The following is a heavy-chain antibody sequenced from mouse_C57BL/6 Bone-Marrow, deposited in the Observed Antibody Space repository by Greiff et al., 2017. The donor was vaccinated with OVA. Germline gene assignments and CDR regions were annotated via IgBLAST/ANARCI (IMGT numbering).Heavy chain of an antibody. V-gene: IGHV5-12*01. CDR3: ARGLRGPYYFDY. CDR1: GFTFSDYY. Sequence: EVKLVESGGGLVQPGGSLKLSCAASGFTFSDYYMYWVRQTPEKRLEWVAYISNGGGSTYYPDTVKGRFTISRDNAKNTLYLQMSRLKSEDTAMYYCARGLRGPYYFDYWGQGTTLTVSS. CDR2: ISNGGGST. J-gene: IGHJ2*01.